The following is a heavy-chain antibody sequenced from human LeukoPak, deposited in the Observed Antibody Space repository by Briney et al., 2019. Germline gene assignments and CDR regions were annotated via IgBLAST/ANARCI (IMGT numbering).Heavy chain of an antibody. CDR1: GYTFTGYY. D-gene: IGHD6-25*01. CDR3: ARRAVYYYYGMDV. V-gene: IGHV1-2*02. J-gene: IGHJ6*02. Sequence: GASVKVSCKASGYTFTGYYMHWVRQAPGQGLEWMGWINPNSGGTNYAQKFQGRVTMTRDTFISTAYMELSSPKSDDMAVYYCARRAVYYYYGMDVWGQGSTVTVSS. CDR2: INPNSGGT.